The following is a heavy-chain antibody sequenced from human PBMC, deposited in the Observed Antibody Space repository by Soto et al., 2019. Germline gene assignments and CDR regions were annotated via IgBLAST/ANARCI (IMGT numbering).Heavy chain of an antibody. Sequence: SETLSLTCTVSGGSISSSSYYWGWIRQPPGKGLEWIGSIYYSGSTYYNPSLKSRVTISVDTSKNQFSLKLSSVTAADTAVYYCARHRSSSWADDFYYYYMDVWGKGTTVTVSS. CDR1: GGSISSSSYY. J-gene: IGHJ6*03. CDR3: ARHRSSSWADDFYYYYMDV. D-gene: IGHD6-13*01. CDR2: IYYSGST. V-gene: IGHV4-39*01.